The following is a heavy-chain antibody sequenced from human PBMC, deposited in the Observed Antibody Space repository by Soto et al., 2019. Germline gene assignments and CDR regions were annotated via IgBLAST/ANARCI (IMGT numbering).Heavy chain of an antibody. CDR3: TRGPRPTSDGMSAL. J-gene: IGHJ4*02. CDR2: IYNDGTYA. CDR1: VAPSTGFG. Sequence: PGGLRTPSCSAFVAPSTGFGMHWAGQVPGKGPVWVARIYNDGTYADYADSVKGRFTTSRDNAKDTLYLQMHDLRAEDSALEHCTRGPRPTSDGMSALWGQGTLVTVSS. V-gene: IGHV3-74*01. D-gene: IGHD6-13*01.